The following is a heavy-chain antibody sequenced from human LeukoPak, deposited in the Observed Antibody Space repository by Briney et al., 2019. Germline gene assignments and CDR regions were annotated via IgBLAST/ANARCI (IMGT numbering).Heavy chain of an antibody. CDR1: GGSISSHY. CDR3: ARDSAGSSWNDN. J-gene: IGHJ4*02. D-gene: IGHD6-13*01. CDR2: IYYSGST. V-gene: IGHV4-59*11. Sequence: SETLSLTCTVSGGSISSHYWSWLRQPPGKGLEWSGYIYYSGSTNYNPSLKSRVTISVDTSKNQFSLKLRSVTAADTAVYYCARDSAGSSWNDNWGQGTLVTVSS.